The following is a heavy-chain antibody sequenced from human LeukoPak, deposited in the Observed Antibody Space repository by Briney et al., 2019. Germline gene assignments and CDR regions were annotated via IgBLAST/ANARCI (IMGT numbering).Heavy chain of an antibody. CDR3: ATSPFRYSSGWSGHFDY. Sequence: GGSLRLSCAASGFTFSSYWMSWVRQAPGKGLEWVANIKQDGSEKYYVDSVKGRFTISRDNAKNSLYLQMNSLRAEDTAVYYCATSPFRYSSGWSGHFDYWGQGPLVPVSS. CDR2: IKQDGSEK. V-gene: IGHV3-7*01. J-gene: IGHJ4*02. D-gene: IGHD6-19*01. CDR1: GFTFSSYW.